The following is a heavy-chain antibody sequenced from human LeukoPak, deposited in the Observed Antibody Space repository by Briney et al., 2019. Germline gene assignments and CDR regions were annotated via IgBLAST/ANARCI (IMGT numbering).Heavy chain of an antibody. D-gene: IGHD6-19*01. Sequence: SETLSLTCTVSGGSISSYYWSWIRQPPGKGLEWIGYIYYSGSTNYNPSLQSRVTISVDTSKNQFSLKLSSVTAADTAVYYCARSYSSLEFDYYYMDVWGKGTTVTVSS. J-gene: IGHJ6*03. CDR2: IYYSGST. CDR3: ARSYSSLEFDYYYMDV. V-gene: IGHV4-59*01. CDR1: GGSISSYY.